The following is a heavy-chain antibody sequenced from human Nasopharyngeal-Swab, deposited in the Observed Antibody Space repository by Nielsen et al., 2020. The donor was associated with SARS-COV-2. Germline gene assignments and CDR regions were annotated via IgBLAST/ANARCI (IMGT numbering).Heavy chain of an antibody. D-gene: IGHD2/OR15-2a*01. CDR3: ARSNMGHYDYGIDV. J-gene: IGHJ6*02. V-gene: IGHV3-30-3*01. CDR2: ISYDGINK. Sequence: WIRKPPGKGLEWVAVISYDGINKYYPDSVKGRFTISRDNSKNTLYLQMNSLSAEDTAVYYCARSNMGHYDYGIDVWGQGTTVTVSS.